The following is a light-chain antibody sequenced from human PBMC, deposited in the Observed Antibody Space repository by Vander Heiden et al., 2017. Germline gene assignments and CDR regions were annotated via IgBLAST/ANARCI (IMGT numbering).Light chain of an antibody. CDR2: DVT. CDR3: SSYTTSSTQV. V-gene: IGLV2-14*03. CDR1: SSDVGNDNY. J-gene: IGLJ1*01. Sequence: QSALTQPASVSGSPGQSITISYAGTSSDVGNDNYVSWYQQHPGKAPKLVIYDVTNRPSGFSNRFSGAKSGNTASLTISGLQPEDEADYYCSSYTTSSTQVFGTGTKVTVL.